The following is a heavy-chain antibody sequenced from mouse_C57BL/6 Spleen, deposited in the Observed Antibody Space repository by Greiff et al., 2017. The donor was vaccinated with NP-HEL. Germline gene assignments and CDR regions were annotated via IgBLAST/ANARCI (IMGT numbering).Heavy chain of an antibody. Sequence: EVKLVESGGDLVKPGGSLKLSCAASGFTFSSYGMSWVRQTPDKRLEWVATISSGGSYTYYPDSVKGRFTISRDNAKNTLYLQMSSLKSEDTAMYYCARQSNYVDDWGQGTTLTVAS. CDR3: ARQSNYVDD. CDR2: ISSGGSYT. J-gene: IGHJ2*01. CDR1: GFTFSSYG. V-gene: IGHV5-6*01. D-gene: IGHD5-1*01.